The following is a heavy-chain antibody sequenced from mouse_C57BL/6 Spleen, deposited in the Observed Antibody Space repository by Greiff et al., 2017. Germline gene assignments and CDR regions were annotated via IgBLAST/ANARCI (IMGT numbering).Heavy chain of an antibody. CDR1: GYTFTSYW. CDR2: IDPSDSYT. V-gene: IGHV1-59*01. J-gene: IGHJ1*03. Sequence: QVQLQQPGAELVRPGTSVKLSCKASGYTFTSYWMHWVKQRPGQGLEWIGVIDPSDSYTNYNQKFKGKATLTVDTSSSTAYMQLSSLTSEDSAVYYCARREVLSSQTDCDVWGTGTTVTVSS. CDR3: ARREVLSSQTDCDV. D-gene: IGHD1-1*01.